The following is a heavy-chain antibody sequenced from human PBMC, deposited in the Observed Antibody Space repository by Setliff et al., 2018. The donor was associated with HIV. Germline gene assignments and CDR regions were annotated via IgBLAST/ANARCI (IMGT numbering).Heavy chain of an antibody. Sequence: GGSLRLSCAASGFTFSSYEMNWVRQAPGKGLEWVSYISSSGSIIHYADSVKGRFTISRDNAKNSVYLQMHSLRVEDTAVYYCAAVPWGHSSLIIDHWGQGTPVTVSS. CDR3: AAVPWGHSSLIIDH. J-gene: IGHJ4*02. D-gene: IGHD3-16*01. CDR2: ISSSGSII. CDR1: GFTFSSYE. V-gene: IGHV3-48*03.